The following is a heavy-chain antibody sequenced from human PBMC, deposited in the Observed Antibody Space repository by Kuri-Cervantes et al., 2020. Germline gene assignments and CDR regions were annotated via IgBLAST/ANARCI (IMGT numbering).Heavy chain of an antibody. Sequence: SETLSLTCIVSGGSVSSSNYYWSWIRQPPGKGLKWIGYVYYSGSTNYNPSLKSRVTISLATSKNQFSLKLNSMTAADTAVYYCARDRGRISAYFYGMDVWGQGTTVTVSS. CDR3: ARDRGRISAYFYGMDV. V-gene: IGHV4-61*01. CDR2: VYYSGST. CDR1: GGSVSSSNYY. J-gene: IGHJ6*02. D-gene: IGHD6-13*01.